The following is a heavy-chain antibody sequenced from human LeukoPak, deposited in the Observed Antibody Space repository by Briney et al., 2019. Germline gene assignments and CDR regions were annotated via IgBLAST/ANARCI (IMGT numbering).Heavy chain of an antibody. Sequence: ASVTVSCKASGYTFTGYYMHWVRQAPGQGLEWLGWIYPNSGGTNYAQKFQGRVTMTRDTSISTAYMELSRLRSDDTAVYYCARDAAGEDYYMDVWGKGTTVTVSS. V-gene: IGHV1-2*02. D-gene: IGHD6-25*01. CDR1: GYTFTGYY. CDR3: ARDAAGEDYYMDV. CDR2: IYPNSGGT. J-gene: IGHJ6*03.